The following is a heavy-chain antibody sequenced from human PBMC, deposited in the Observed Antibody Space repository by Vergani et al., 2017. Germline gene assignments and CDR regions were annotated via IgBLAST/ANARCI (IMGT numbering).Heavy chain of an antibody. V-gene: IGHV3-43*02. CDR1: GFTFDDYA. D-gene: IGHD4-23*01. Sequence: EVQLVESGGGVVQPGGSLRLSCAASGFTFDDYAMHWVRQAPGKGLEWVSLISGDGGSTYYAYSVKGPFTISRDNSKNSLYLQMNSLRTEDTALYYCAKDRGGSYYYYYGMDVWGQGTTVTVSS. CDR3: AKDRGGSYYYYYGMDV. J-gene: IGHJ6*02. CDR2: ISGDGGST.